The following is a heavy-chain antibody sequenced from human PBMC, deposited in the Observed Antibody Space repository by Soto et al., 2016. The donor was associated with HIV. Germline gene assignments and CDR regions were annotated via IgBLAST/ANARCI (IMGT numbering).Heavy chain of an antibody. CDR1: GFTVSSNY. Sequence: EVQLVETGGGLIQPGGSLRLSCAASGFTVSSNYMSWVRQAPGKGLEWVSVIYSGGSTYYADSVKGRFTISRDNSKNTLYLQMNSLRAEDTAVYYCASSVNNDAFDIWGQGTMVTVSS. CDR2: IYSGGST. V-gene: IGHV3-53*02. D-gene: IGHD6-19*01. CDR3: ASSVNNDAFDI. J-gene: IGHJ3*02.